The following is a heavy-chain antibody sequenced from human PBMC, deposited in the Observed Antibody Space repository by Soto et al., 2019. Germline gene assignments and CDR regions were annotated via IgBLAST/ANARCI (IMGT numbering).Heavy chain of an antibody. D-gene: IGHD3-22*01. CDR3: ARGRDYYYDSSGYRETFDY. Sequence: GGSLRLSCAASGFTFSSYSMNWVRQAPGKGLEWVSYISSSSSTIYYADSVKGRFTISRDNAKNSLYLQMNSLRDEDTAVYYCARGRDYYYDSSGYRETFDYWGQGTLVTVSS. J-gene: IGHJ4*02. V-gene: IGHV3-48*02. CDR1: GFTFSSYS. CDR2: ISSSSSTI.